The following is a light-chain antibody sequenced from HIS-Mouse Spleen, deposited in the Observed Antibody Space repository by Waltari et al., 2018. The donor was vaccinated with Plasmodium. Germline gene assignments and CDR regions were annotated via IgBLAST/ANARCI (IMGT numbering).Light chain of an antibody. Sequence: ALRTTPPSSLFTAATGNRAIITRRASQGISSYLGWYQQKPGKAPKLLIYAASTLQSGVPSRFSGSGSGTDFTLTISCLQSEDFATYYCQQYYSYPFTFGPGTKVDIK. V-gene: IGKV1-8*01. CDR3: QQYYSYPFT. CDR2: AAS. CDR1: QGISSY. J-gene: IGKJ3*01.